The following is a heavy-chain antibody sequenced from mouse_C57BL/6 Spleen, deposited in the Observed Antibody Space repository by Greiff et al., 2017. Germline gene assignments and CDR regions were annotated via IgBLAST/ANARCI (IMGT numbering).Heavy chain of an antibody. Sequence: EVKLEESGGGLVKPGGSLKLSCAASGFTFSDYGMHWVRQAPEKGLEWVAYISSGSSTIYYADTVKGRFTISRDNAKNTLFLQMTSLRSEDTAMYYCARQGYYYGSSYVDYWGQGTTLTVSS. J-gene: IGHJ2*01. CDR1: GFTFSDYG. D-gene: IGHD1-1*01. CDR2: ISSGSSTI. CDR3: ARQGYYYGSSYVDY. V-gene: IGHV5-17*01.